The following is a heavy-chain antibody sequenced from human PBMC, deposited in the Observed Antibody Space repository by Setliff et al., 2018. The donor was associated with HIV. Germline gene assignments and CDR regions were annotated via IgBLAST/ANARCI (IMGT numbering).Heavy chain of an antibody. CDR3: ARSGYTSGFYWVFGAFGV. D-gene: IGHD3-22*01. CDR1: GGSMSNYY. J-gene: IGHJ3*01. CDR2: IQYSDSS. Sequence: SQTLSLTCTVSGGSMSNYYWSWIRQPPGKGLEWIASIQYSDSSHYNPSLQSRVTISVDTSTKQFSLYLSSVNETDTAVYYCARSGYTSGFYWVFGAFGVWGQGKLVTVSS. V-gene: IGHV4-59*01.